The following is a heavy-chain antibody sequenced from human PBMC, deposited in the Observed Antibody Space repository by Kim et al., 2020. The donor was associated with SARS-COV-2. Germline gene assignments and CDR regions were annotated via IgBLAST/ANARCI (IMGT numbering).Heavy chain of an antibody. Sequence: VESLQISCKGSGYSFTSYWIGWVRQMPGKGLEWIGIIYPGDSDTRYSPSFQGQVTISADKSISTAYLQWSSLKATDTAMYYCARKHCSSTSCYLRDYNWFDPWGQGTLVTVSS. J-gene: IGHJ5*02. CDR2: IYPGDSDT. D-gene: IGHD2-2*01. V-gene: IGHV5-51*01. CDR3: ARKHCSSTSCYLRDYNWFDP. CDR1: GYSFTSYW.